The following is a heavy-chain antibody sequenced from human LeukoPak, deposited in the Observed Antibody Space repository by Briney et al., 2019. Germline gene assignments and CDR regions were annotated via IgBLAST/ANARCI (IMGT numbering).Heavy chain of an antibody. CDR2: IWYDGSNK. CDR3: AKDDSFSSSWYFDY. V-gene: IGHV3-33*06. Sequence: GGSLRLSCAASGFTFSSYGMHWVRQAPGKGLEWVAVIWYDGSNKYYADSVKGRFTISRDNSKNTLYLQMNSLRAEDTAVYYCAKDDSFSSSWYFDYWGQGTLVTVSS. D-gene: IGHD6-13*01. CDR1: GFTFSSYG. J-gene: IGHJ4*02.